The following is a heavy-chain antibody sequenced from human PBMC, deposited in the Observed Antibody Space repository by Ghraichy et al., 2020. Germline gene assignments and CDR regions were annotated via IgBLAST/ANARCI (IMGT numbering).Heavy chain of an antibody. J-gene: IGHJ4*02. CDR3: AKRGYYYDSSGYSVDY. CDR2: ISGSGGST. V-gene: IGHV3-23*01. Sequence: GALNISCAASGFTFSSYAMSWVRQAPGKGLEWVSAISGSGGSTYYADSVKGRFTVSRDNSKNTLYLQINSLRAEDTAVYYCAKRGYYYDSSGYSVDYWGQGTLVTVSS. CDR1: GFTFSSYA. D-gene: IGHD3-22*01.